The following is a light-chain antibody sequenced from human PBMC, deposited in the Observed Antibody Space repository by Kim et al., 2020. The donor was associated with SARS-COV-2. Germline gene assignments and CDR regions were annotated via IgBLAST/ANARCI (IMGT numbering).Light chain of an antibody. V-gene: IGKV1-5*03. CDR2: KAS. CDR3: QQYNIDST. Sequence: DIQMIQSPSTLSASVGDRVTITCRASQNIDNWLAWYQQKPGKAPKILISKASSLESGVPSRFSGSGSGTEFTLTISSVQSDDVANYYCQQYNIDSTFGGGTKLEI. J-gene: IGKJ4*01. CDR1: QNIDNW.